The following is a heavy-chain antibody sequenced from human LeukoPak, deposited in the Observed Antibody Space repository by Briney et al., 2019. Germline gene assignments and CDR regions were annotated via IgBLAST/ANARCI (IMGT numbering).Heavy chain of an antibody. CDR2: IYTSGST. V-gene: IGHV4-4*07. J-gene: IGHJ6*03. Sequence: SETLSLTCTVSGGSISSYYWSWIRQPAGKGLEWIGRIYTSGSTNYNPSLKSRVTMSVDTSKNQFSLKLSSVTAADTAVYYCARDLMDYDILTGYSVQNYYYYYMDVWGKGTTVTISS. D-gene: IGHD3-9*01. CDR1: GGSISSYY. CDR3: ARDLMDYDILTGYSVQNYYYYYMDV.